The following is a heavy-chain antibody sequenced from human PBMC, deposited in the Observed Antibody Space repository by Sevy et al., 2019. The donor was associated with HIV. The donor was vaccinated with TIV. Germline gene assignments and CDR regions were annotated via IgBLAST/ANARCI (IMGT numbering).Heavy chain of an antibody. J-gene: IGHJ4*02. CDR3: ARVKGIAAAEGYFDY. CDR1: GFTFSTYS. CDR2: ISSSGSAI. D-gene: IGHD6-13*01. Sequence: GGSRRLSCAASGFTFSTYSMNWVRQAPGKGLEWVSYISSSGSAIYYADSVKGRFTISRDNARNSLYLQMNSLRDEDTAVYYCARVKGIAAAEGYFDYWGQGTLVTVSS. V-gene: IGHV3-48*02.